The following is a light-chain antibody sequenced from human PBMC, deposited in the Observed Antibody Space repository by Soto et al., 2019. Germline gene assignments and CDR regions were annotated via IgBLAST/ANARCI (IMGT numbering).Light chain of an antibody. CDR3: SSYPISNTLPSV. J-gene: IGLJ1*01. CDR1: RRDVGGYNY. V-gene: IGLV2-14*01. Sequence: QSALTQPASVSGSPGQSITISCTGTRRDVGGYNYVSWYQQYPGKSPKLLIYEVTHRPSGVSNRFSGSKSGNTASLTISGLQAEDEADYYCSSYPISNTLPSVFGTGTKLTVL. CDR2: EVT.